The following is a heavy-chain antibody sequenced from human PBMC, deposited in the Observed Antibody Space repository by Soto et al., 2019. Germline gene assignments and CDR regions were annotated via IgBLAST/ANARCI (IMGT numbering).Heavy chain of an antibody. CDR1: GFTLSGYA. Sequence: EVQLAESGGGLAQPGGSLRLSCAASGFTLSGYAMDWVRQAPGKGLEYVSGISSNGVGTYYANSVQGRFTISRDNSKSTVYLQMGSLRPEDMAVYYCARRARPDFYYMDVWGKGTTLTVSS. J-gene: IGHJ6*03. CDR2: ISSNGVGT. CDR3: ARRARPDFYYMDV. D-gene: IGHD6-6*01. V-gene: IGHV3-64*01.